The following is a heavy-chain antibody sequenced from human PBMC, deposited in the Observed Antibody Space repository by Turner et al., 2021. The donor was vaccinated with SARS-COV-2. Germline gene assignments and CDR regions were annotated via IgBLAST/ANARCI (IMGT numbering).Heavy chain of an antibody. CDR2: SYFSGST. Sequence: QVQLQESGPGLVKPSQTLSLTCTVSGGSISSYDYYWSWIRQPPGKGLEWIGYSYFSGSTHYNPSLKSRVTISVDTSKNQFSLKLSSVTAADTAVYYCARVSGYCSGGSCAPFDYWGQGTLVTVSS. D-gene: IGHD2-15*01. V-gene: IGHV4-30-4*01. CDR3: ARVSGYCSGGSCAPFDY. CDR1: GGSISSYDYY. J-gene: IGHJ4*02.